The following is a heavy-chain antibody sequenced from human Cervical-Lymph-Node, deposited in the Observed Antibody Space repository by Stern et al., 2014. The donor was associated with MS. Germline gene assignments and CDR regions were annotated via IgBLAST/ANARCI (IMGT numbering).Heavy chain of an antibody. Sequence: QVQLQESGPGLVKPSETLSLTCAVSGDSISSYTHYWAWIRQPPGKGLEWIGSVYYSGATYYNPSLQSPVTISGDTSKNHFSLGLNSVTAADTAVYYCAKHACTGAACPFDLWGQGTLVTVSS. CDR3: AKHACTGAACPFDL. V-gene: IGHV4-39*01. CDR2: VYYSGAT. CDR1: GDSISSYTHY. J-gene: IGHJ4*02. D-gene: IGHD2-8*02.